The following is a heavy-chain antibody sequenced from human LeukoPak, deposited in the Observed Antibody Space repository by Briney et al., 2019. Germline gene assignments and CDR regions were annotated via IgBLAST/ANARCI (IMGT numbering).Heavy chain of an antibody. CDR1: GFTFSGSD. V-gene: IGHV3-23*01. Sequence: GGSLRLSCAASGFTFSGSDMRWVRQAPGKGLEWVSGITYSSGYTYYADSVKGRFTISRDNSRNTLYLQMNSLRAEDTAVYYCAKDPSDLGGSGSNNYFDCWGQGTLVTVSS. D-gene: IGHD3-10*01. CDR2: ITYSSGYT. CDR3: AKDPSDLGGSGSNNYFDC. J-gene: IGHJ4*02.